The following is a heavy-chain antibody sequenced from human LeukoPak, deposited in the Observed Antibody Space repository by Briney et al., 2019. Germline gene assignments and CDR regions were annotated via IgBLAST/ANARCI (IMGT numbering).Heavy chain of an antibody. J-gene: IGHJ4*02. Sequence: GGSLRLSCAASGFTFSSYSMNWVRQAPGKGLEWVSSISNSSSYIYYADSVKGRFTISRDNAKNSLYLQMNSLRAEDAAVYYCARETNYYDSSGYPRAFDYWGQGTLVTVSS. V-gene: IGHV3-21*01. CDR2: ISNSSSYI. CDR1: GFTFSSYS. D-gene: IGHD3-22*01. CDR3: ARETNYYDSSGYPRAFDY.